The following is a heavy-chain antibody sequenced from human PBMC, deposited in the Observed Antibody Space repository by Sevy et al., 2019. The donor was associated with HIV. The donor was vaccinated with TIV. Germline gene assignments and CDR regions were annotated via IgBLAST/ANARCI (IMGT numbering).Heavy chain of an antibody. CDR3: AREDWYDVIDY. D-gene: IGHD1-1*01. CDR1: GFIFSDYY. Sequence: GGSLRLSCAASGFIFSDYYMSWIRQAPGKGLECISYIGSGASTILYADSVKGRFTISRDNAKNSLYLQMNSLRADDTAVYYCAREDWYDVIDYWGQGTLVTVSS. CDR2: IGSGASTI. J-gene: IGHJ4*02. V-gene: IGHV3-11*01.